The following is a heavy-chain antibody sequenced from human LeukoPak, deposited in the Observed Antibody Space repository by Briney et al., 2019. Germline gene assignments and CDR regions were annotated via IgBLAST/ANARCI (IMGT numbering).Heavy chain of an antibody. Sequence: PSETLSLTCPVSGGSISSRSYYWGGIREPPGKALVWIGSIYYCGSTYYNPSLKSRVTISVDTSKNQFSLKLSSVTAADTAVHYYASETIYYIDYWGQGTLVTVSS. J-gene: IGHJ4*02. CDR1: GGSISSRSYY. CDR2: IYYCGST. V-gene: IGHV4-39*07. D-gene: IGHD4/OR15-4a*01. CDR3: ASETIYYIDY.